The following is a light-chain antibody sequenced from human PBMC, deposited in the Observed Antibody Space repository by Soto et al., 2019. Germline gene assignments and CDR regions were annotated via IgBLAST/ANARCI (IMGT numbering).Light chain of an antibody. CDR2: GAS. V-gene: IGKV3-20*01. J-gene: IGKJ1*01. CDR1: QTISSNY. CDR3: QQYAASPRT. Sequence: EIVLTQSPGTLSLSPGERATLSCRATQTISSNYLAWYRQKPGQAPGLLIYGASSRATGIPDRFSGSGSATDFTLTISRLEPEDFAVYYCQQYAASPRTFGQGTKVDIK.